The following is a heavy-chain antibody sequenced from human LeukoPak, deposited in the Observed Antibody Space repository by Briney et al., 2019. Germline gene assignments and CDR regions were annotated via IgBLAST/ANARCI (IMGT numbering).Heavy chain of an antibody. D-gene: IGHD4-23*01. CDR3: ARGLRWNHAFDI. Sequence: GASVEVSCKASGYTFTSYGISWVRQAPGQGLEWMGWISAYNGNTNYAQKFQGRVTITADKSTSTAYMELSSLRSEDTAVYYCARGLRWNHAFDIWGQGTMVTVSS. CDR2: ISAYNGNT. CDR1: GYTFTSYG. J-gene: IGHJ3*02. V-gene: IGHV1-18*01.